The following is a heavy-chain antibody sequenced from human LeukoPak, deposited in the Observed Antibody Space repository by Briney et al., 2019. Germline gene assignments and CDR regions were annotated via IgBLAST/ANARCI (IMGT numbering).Heavy chain of an antibody. D-gene: IGHD6-13*01. J-gene: IGHJ5*02. CDR2: INPNSGGT. CDR3: ARVKGAAAGARFDP. CDR1: GYTFTGYY. V-gene: IGHV1-2*02. Sequence: GASVKVSCKASGYTFTGYYMHWVRQAPGQGLEWMGWINPNSGGTNYAQKFQGRVTMTRDTSISTAYMELSRLRSDDTAVYYCARVKGAAAGARFDPWGQGTLVTVSS.